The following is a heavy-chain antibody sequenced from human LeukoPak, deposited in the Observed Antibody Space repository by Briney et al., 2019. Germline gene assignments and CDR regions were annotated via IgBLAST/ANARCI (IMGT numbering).Heavy chain of an antibody. Sequence: PGGSLRLSCAASGFTFSSLGMTWVRQAPGKGLEWVSFLRFDATSYYYAESVKGRFTISRDNSKNTLYLQMNSLRAEDTAVYYCARDSSARRFDPWGQGTLVTVSS. J-gene: IGHJ5*02. CDR3: ARDSSARRFDP. CDR1: GFTFSSLG. V-gene: IGHV3-30*02. CDR2: LRFDATSY.